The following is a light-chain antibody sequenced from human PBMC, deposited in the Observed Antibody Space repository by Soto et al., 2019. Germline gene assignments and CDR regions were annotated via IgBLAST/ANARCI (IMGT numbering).Light chain of an antibody. J-gene: IGKJ5*01. CDR2: DAS. CDR3: QQYGNSLIT. CDR1: QSVSSSR. V-gene: IGKV3D-20*01. Sequence: DIVLTQSPATLSLSKGERATLSCGASQSVSSSRLAWYQQKPALAPRLLIYDASSRATGIPDRFSGSGSGTDFTPTISRLEPEDFAVYYCQQYGNSLITSGQGTRLEIK.